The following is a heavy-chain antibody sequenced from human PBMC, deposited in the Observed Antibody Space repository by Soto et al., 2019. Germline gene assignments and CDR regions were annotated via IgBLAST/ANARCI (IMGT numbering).Heavy chain of an antibody. J-gene: IGHJ4*02. D-gene: IGHD1-1*01. CDR1: GLTFSSYL. CDR3: AKLGDWNDEDY. CDR2: INSDGSST. V-gene: IGHV3-74*01. Sequence: GGSLRLSCAASGLTFSSYLMHWVRQSPGKGLVWVSRINSDGSSTSYADSVRGRFTISRDNAKNTLYLQMNSLRAEDTAVYFCAKLGDWNDEDYWGQGTLVTVSS.